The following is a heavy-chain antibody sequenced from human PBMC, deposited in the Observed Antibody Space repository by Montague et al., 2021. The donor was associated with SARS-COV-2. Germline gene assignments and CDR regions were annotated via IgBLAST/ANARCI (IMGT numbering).Heavy chain of an antibody. D-gene: IGHD4/OR15-4a*01. CDR2: INQQGSEK. Sequence: SLRLSCAASGFSFTSYWMTWVRQAPGKGLEWVANINQQGSEKYYVDSLAGRFTISRDNAKNSLYLQMNSLRVKDTAFYYCVTSHWANVPFDYWGQGTLVTVSS. CDR3: VTSHWANVPFDY. J-gene: IGHJ4*02. CDR1: GFSFTSYW. V-gene: IGHV3-7*01.